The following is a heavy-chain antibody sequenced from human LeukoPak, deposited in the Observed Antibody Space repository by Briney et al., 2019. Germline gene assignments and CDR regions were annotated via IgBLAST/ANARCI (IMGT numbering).Heavy chain of an antibody. Sequence: ASVKVSCKASGGTFSSYAISWVRQAPGQGLEWMGWINTNTGNPTYAQGFTGRFVFSLDTSVSTAYLQISSLKAEDTAVYYCARDQYSSGLYNWFDPWGQGTLVTVSS. J-gene: IGHJ5*02. CDR1: GGTFSSYA. D-gene: IGHD6-19*01. V-gene: IGHV7-4-1*02. CDR2: INTNTGNP. CDR3: ARDQYSSGLYNWFDP.